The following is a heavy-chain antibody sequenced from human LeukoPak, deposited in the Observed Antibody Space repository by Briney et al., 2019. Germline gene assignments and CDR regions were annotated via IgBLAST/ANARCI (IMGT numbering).Heavy chain of an antibody. CDR1: GYTRTEFS. CDR2: FDPEDGET. D-gene: IGHD6-13*01. J-gene: IGHJ4*02. V-gene: IGHV1-24*01. CDR3: TAITAAGQRGSSFDY. Sequence: ASVKVSCKVSGYTRTEFSIHWVRRVPGKGLEWMGGFDPEDGETIYAQKFQGRVTMTEDTSSDTAYMELSSLRSDDTAVYFCTAITAAGQRGSSFDYWGQGTLVTVSS.